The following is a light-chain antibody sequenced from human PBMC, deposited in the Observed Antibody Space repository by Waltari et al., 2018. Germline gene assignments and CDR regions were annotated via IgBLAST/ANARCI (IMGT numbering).Light chain of an antibody. J-gene: IGLJ2*01. CDR2: EVT. CDR1: SSDIGGYNS. Sequence: QSALTQPASVSGSPGQSITISCPGTSSDIGGYNSVSWYQQHPGKAPELIIFEVTNRPSGVSHRFSGSKSANTASLTISALQADDEADYYCSSYSYSSGTLVIFGGGTRLTVL. CDR3: SSYSYSSGTLVI. V-gene: IGLV2-14*01.